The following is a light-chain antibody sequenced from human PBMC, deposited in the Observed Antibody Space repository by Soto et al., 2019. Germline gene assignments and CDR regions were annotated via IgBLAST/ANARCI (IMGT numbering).Light chain of an antibody. CDR1: QSVQTY. CDR2: DAS. V-gene: IGKV3-11*01. J-gene: IGKJ2*01. CDR3: QQRSNWPPYT. Sequence: ETVLTQSPATLSLSPGERATLSCRAGQSVQTYLAWYQQKAGQAPRLLIYDASNRATGIPARFSGSGSGTDFTLTISSLEPEDCAVYYCQQRSNWPPYTFGQGTKLEIK.